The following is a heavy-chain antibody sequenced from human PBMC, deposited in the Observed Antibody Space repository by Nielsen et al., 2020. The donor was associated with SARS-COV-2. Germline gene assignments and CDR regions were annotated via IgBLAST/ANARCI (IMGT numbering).Heavy chain of an antibody. CDR2: VYYSGNT. J-gene: IGHJ5*02. Sequence: SETLSLTCTVSGGSVNSGTYYWSWIRQPPGKGLEWIGYVYYSGNTNYNPSLKSRVTISVDTSKNQFSLKLSSVTAADTAVYYCARVTLGYCSTATCKWFDPWGQGTLVTVSS. D-gene: IGHD2-2*01. CDR1: GGSVNSGTYY. CDR3: ARVTLGYCSTATCKWFDP. V-gene: IGHV4-61*01.